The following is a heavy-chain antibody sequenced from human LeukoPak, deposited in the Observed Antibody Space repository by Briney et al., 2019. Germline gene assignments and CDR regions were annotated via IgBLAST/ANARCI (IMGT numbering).Heavy chain of an antibody. J-gene: IGHJ4*02. CDR1: GYTFTGYY. CDR2: ISPNSGGT. CDR3: ARGGVYNWNPKENTFNY. D-gene: IGHD1-20*01. Sequence: GASVKVSCKASGYTFTGYYMHWVRQAPRQGLEWMGWISPNSGGTNYAQKFQGRVTMTRDTSISTAYMELSRLRSDDTAVYYCARGGVYNWNPKENTFNYWGQGTLVTVSS. V-gene: IGHV1-2*02.